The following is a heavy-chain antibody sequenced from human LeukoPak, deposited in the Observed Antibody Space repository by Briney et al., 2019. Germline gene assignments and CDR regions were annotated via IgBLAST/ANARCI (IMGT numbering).Heavy chain of an antibody. CDR1: GFTFSDYY. Sequence: GGSLRLSCAASGFTFSDYYMSWIRQAPGKGLEWVSYISSSSSYTNYADSVKGRFTISRDNAKNSLYLQMNSLRAENTAVYYCAKTAAGINFDYWGQGTLATVSS. CDR3: AKTAAGINFDY. J-gene: IGHJ4*02. D-gene: IGHD6-13*01. CDR2: ISSSSSYT. V-gene: IGHV3-11*03.